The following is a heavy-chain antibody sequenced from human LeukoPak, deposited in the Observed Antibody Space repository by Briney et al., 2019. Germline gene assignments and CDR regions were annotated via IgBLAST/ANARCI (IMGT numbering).Heavy chain of an antibody. CDR1: GSSFTTYW. V-gene: IGHV3-48*04. CDR3: ARTTYYGSGSYIPYYYYYMDV. Sequence: GGSLRLSCAASGSSFTTYWMSWVRQAPGKGLEWVSYISSSGSTIYYADSVKGRFTISRDNAKNSLYLQMNSLRAEDTAVYYCARTTYYGSGSYIPYYYYYMDVWGKGTTVTISS. J-gene: IGHJ6*03. CDR2: ISSSGSTI. D-gene: IGHD3-10*01.